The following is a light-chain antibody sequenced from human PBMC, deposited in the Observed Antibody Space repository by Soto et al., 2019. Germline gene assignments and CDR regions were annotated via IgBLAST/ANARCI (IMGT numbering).Light chain of an antibody. J-gene: IGKJ3*01. CDR3: MQALQSPFT. Sequence: DIVMTQSPLSLHVTPGEPASISCRSSQSILHSNGYNYLDWYLQKPGQSPQLLIYLGSNRASGVPDRFSGSGSGTDFTLKISRVEAEDVGVYYCMQALQSPFTFGPGTKVDIK. V-gene: IGKV2-28*01. CDR2: LGS. CDR1: QSILHSNGYNY.